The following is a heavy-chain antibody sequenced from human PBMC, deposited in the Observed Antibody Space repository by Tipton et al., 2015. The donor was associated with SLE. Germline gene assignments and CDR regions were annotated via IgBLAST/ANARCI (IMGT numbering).Heavy chain of an antibody. Sequence: TLSLTCTVSGYSISSGYYWGWIRQPPGKGLEWIGTIYHSGSTYYNPSLKSRVTISVDTSKNQFSLKLSSVTAADTAIYYCARWNFVTMTGGFDIWGQGTMVTVSS. V-gene: IGHV4-38-2*02. CDR3: ARWNFVTMTGGFDI. J-gene: IGHJ3*02. CDR2: IYHSGST. CDR1: GYSISSGYY. D-gene: IGHD1-7*01.